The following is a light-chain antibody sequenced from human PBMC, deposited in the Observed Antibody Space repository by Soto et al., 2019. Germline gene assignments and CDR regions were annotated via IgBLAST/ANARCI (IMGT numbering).Light chain of an antibody. J-gene: IGKJ1*01. Sequence: AIQLTQSPSSLSASVGDRVTVTCRASQGIGTYLVWYQQKSGKAPTVLIYDASSLESGVPSRFSGSGSGTEFTLTISSLQPDDFATYYCQQYNSYSRTFGQGTKVDIK. V-gene: IGKV1-13*02. CDR3: QQYNSYSRT. CDR2: DAS. CDR1: QGIGTY.